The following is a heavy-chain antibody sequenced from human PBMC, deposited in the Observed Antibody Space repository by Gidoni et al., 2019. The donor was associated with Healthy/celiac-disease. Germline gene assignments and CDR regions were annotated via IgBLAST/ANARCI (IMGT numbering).Heavy chain of an antibody. Sequence: QVQLVQSGAAVQKPGSSVTVSCKASGGTFSSYAISWVRQAPGQGLEWMGGIIPIFGTANYAQKFQGRVTITADESTSTADMELSSLRSEDKAVYYCARPRAAATYYYGMDVWGQGTTVTVSS. D-gene: IGHD6-13*01. J-gene: IGHJ6*02. V-gene: IGHV1-69*01. CDR1: GGTFSSYA. CDR3: ARPRAAATYYYGMDV. CDR2: IIPIFGTA.